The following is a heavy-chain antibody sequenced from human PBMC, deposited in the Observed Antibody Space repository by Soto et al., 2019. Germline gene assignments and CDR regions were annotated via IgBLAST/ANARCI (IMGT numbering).Heavy chain of an antibody. CDR1: GGSVTSSSVY. CDR2: IFNGEDT. V-gene: IGHV4-39*01. CDR3: AGPSLQGTGTSVGWYFDL. J-gene: IGHJ2*01. D-gene: IGHD1-7*01. Sequence: QLQLQGSGPGLVKPSETLSITCTVSGGSVTSSSVYWGWIRQPPGKGLEWIGNIFNGEDTYYNPSIKSRDTISIDTSKNLFSLKLRSVTDADTAVYYCAGPSLQGTGTSVGWYFDLWGRGTLATVSS.